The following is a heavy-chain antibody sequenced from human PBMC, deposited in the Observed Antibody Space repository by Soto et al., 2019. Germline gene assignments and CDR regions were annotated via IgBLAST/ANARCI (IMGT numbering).Heavy chain of an antibody. CDR2: ISSSSSTI. D-gene: IGHD2-2*01. CDR1: GFTFSSYS. Sequence: EVQLVESGGGLVQPGGSLRLSCAASGFTFSSYSMNWVRQAPGKGLEWVSYISSSSSTIYYADSVKGRFTISRDNAKNSLYLQMNSLRAEDTAVYYCASSLVVPAPYYMGVWGKGTTVTVSS. V-gene: IGHV3-48*01. J-gene: IGHJ6*03. CDR3: ASSLVVPAPYYMGV.